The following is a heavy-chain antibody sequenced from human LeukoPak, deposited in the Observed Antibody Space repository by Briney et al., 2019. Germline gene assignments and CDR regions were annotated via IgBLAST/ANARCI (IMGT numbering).Heavy chain of an antibody. Sequence: SETLSLTCAVYGGSFSGYYWSWIRQPPGKGLEWIGEINHSGSTNYNPSLKSRVTISVDTSKNQFSLKLSSVTAADTAVYYCARSGIWFGELFGTFDYWGQGTLVTVSS. CDR1: GGSFSGYY. J-gene: IGHJ4*02. CDR3: ARSGIWFGELFGTFDY. V-gene: IGHV4-34*01. CDR2: INHSGST. D-gene: IGHD3-10*01.